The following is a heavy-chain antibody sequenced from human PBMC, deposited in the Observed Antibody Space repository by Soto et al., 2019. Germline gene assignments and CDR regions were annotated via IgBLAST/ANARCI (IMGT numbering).Heavy chain of an antibody. CDR3: ARTVMPVGNLAAFDH. CDR2: IYNNGNT. J-gene: IGHJ4*02. CDR1: GGSVSSVKYF. D-gene: IGHD7-27*01. V-gene: IGHV4-61*01. Sequence: QMQLQESGPGLVKPSETLSLTCNVSGGSVSSVKYFWSWFRQPPGKGLEWIAYIYNNGNTNYNHSLKSLVTISVDTSKNQCSLKLTSVTAADSAVYFCARTVMPVGNLAAFDHWGQGVLVTVSS.